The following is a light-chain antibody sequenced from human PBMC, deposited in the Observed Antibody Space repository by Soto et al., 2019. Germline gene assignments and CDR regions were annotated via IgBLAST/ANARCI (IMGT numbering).Light chain of an antibody. Sequence: DIQMTQSPSSLSASVGDRVTITCRASQSIGGFLNWYQQKLGKAPKXLIYAASSLQSGVPSRFSGSGSGTDLTITISSLQPEDFETYYCQQSYSTPLTFGGGTKVDIK. J-gene: IGKJ4*01. V-gene: IGKV1-39*01. CDR1: QSIGGF. CDR3: QQSYSTPLT. CDR2: AAS.